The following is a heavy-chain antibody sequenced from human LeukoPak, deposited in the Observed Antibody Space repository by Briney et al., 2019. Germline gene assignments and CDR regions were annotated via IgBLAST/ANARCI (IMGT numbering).Heavy chain of an antibody. CDR2: IYYSGST. J-gene: IGHJ4*02. D-gene: IGHD5-12*01. CDR3: GRGAFYSGYPTFDY. Sequence: SETLSLTCTVSGGSVSSGSYYWSWIRQPPGKGLEWIGYIYYSGSTNYNPSLKSRVTISVDTSKKQFSLKLSSGTAADPAVDYCGRGAFYSGYPTFDYWGQGTLVTVSS. V-gene: IGHV4-61*01. CDR1: GGSVSSGSYY.